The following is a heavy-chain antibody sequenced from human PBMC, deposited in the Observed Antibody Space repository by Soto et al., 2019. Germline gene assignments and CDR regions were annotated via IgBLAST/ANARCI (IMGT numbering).Heavy chain of an antibody. Sequence: ASVKVSCKASGYTFTSYYMHWVRQAPVQGLEWMGIINPSGGSTSYAQKFQGRVTMTRDTSTSTVYMELSSLRSEDTAVYYCALEPTALIRVLDHWGQGTLVIVSS. V-gene: IGHV1-46*01. CDR1: GYTFTSYY. J-gene: IGHJ4*02. D-gene: IGHD3-16*01. CDR2: INPSGGST. CDR3: ALEPTALIRVLDH.